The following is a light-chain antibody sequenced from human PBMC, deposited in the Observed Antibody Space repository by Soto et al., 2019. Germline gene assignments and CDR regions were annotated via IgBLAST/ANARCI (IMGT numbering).Light chain of an antibody. CDR3: QTWGTGIHV. CDR2: LNSDGSH. Sequence: QSVLTQSPSASLGASVKLTCTLSSGHSSYAIAWHQQQPEKGPRYLMKLNSDGSHSKGDGIPDRFSGSSSGAERYLTISSLQSEDEADYYCQTWGTGIHVFGTGTKLTVL. J-gene: IGLJ1*01. CDR1: SGHSSYA. V-gene: IGLV4-69*01.